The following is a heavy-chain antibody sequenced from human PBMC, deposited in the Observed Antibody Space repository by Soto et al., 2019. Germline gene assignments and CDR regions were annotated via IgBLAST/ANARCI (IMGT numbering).Heavy chain of an antibody. CDR3: ARDVRGVAFDI. J-gene: IGHJ3*02. V-gene: IGHV4-31*03. Sequence: QVQLQESGPGLVKPSQTLSLTCTVSGGSISSGGYYWSWIRQHPGKGLEWIGYIYYRGSTYYNPSLKSRGTISGDTSKNQLSPKLSSVTAADTAVYYCARDVRGVAFDIWGQGTMVTVSS. CDR1: GGSISSGGYY. CDR2: IYYRGST. D-gene: IGHD3-10*01.